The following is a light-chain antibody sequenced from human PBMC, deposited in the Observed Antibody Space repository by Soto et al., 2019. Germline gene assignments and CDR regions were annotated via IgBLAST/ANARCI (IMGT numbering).Light chain of an antibody. CDR1: QSVNSN. CDR2: VAS. V-gene: IGKV3-15*01. J-gene: IGKJ4*01. CDR3: QQYNVWPLT. Sequence: EIVMTQSPVTLSVSPGDRATLSCRASQSVNSNLAWYQHKPGQTPKLLIYVASTRATGIPARFSGSGSGTEFTLPIISLQSEDFAVYYCQQYNVWPLTFGGGTKVEFK.